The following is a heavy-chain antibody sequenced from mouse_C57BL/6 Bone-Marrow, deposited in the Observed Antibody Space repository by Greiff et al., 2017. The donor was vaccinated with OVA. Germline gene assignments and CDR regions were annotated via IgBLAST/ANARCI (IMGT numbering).Heavy chain of an antibody. CDR3: ARSYYYGSSYDDYYAMDY. CDR1: GYSFTGYY. CDR2: IYPYNGVS. D-gene: IGHD1-1*01. Sequence: VQLQQSGPELVKPGASVKISCKASGYSFTGYYMHWVKQSHGNILDWIGYIYPYNGVSSYNQKFKGKATLTVDKSSSTAYMELRSLTSEDSAVYYGARSYYYGSSYDDYYAMDYWGQGTSVTVSS. V-gene: IGHV1-31*01. J-gene: IGHJ4*01.